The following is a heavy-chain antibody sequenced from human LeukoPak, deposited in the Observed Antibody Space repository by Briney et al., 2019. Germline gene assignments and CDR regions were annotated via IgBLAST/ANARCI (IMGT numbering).Heavy chain of an antibody. Sequence: PSETLPLTCTVSGGSISSYYWSWIRQPAGKGLEWIGRIYTSGSTNYNPSLKSRVTMSVDTSKNQFSLKLSSVTAADTAVYYCAREVAVAGTSWFDPWGQETLVTVSS. D-gene: IGHD6-19*01. CDR3: AREVAVAGTSWFDP. V-gene: IGHV4-4*07. J-gene: IGHJ5*02. CDR2: IYTSGST. CDR1: GGSISSYY.